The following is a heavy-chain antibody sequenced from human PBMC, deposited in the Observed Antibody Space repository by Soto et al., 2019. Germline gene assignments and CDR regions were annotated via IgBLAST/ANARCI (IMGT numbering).Heavy chain of an antibody. V-gene: IGHV3-48*03. Sequence: GSLRLSCAASGFTFSSYEMNWVRQAPGKGLEWVSYISSSGSTIYYADSVKGRFTISRDNAKNSPYLQMNSLRAEDTAVYYCAGDSYYYDSSGYYYFDYWGQGTLVTVSS. J-gene: IGHJ4*02. CDR3: AGDSYYYDSSGYYYFDY. CDR2: ISSSGSTI. CDR1: GFTFSSYE. D-gene: IGHD3-22*01.